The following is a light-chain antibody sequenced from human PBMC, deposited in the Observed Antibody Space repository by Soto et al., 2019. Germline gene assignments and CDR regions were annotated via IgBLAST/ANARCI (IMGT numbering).Light chain of an antibody. CDR2: EVS. V-gene: IGLV2-14*01. Sequence: QSAMTQPASVPGSPGQSITISCTGTSSDVGAYNYVSWYQQHPGKAPKLMIFEVSDRPSGVSNRFSGSKSGNTASLTISGLHAEVESDYYCTSYTSSNTLVFGGGTKLTVL. CDR3: TSYTSSNTLV. J-gene: IGLJ2*01. CDR1: SSDVGAYNY.